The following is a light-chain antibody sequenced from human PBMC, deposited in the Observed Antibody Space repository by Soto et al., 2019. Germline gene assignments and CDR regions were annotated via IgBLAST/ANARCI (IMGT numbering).Light chain of an antibody. J-gene: IGKJ1*01. Sequence: ESVLTQSPATLSLTPGERGTLSCRASESVTNYLAWYQQKPGQAPRLLVYDVSNRATGIPDRFSGSGSGTEFTLTISSLQSEDSAIYYCQQYSNWPPWTLGQGTKVDIK. V-gene: IGKV3-11*01. CDR2: DVS. CDR3: QQYSNWPPWT. CDR1: ESVTNY.